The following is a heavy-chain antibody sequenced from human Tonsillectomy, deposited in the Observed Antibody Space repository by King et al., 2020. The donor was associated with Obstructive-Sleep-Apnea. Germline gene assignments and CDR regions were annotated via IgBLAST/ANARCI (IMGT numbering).Heavy chain of an antibody. V-gene: IGHV3-48*04. CDR1: GFTFSTYN. CDR2: ISSSSSTI. CDR3: ATDEYSSY. J-gene: IGHJ4*02. D-gene: IGHD6-6*01. Sequence: VQLVESGGGLVQPGGSLRLSCAASGFTFSTYNMSWVRQAPGTGLEWVSYISSSSSTIYYADSVKGRFTISRDNAKKSLYLQMNSLRAEDTAVFYCATDEYSSYWGQGTLVTVSS.